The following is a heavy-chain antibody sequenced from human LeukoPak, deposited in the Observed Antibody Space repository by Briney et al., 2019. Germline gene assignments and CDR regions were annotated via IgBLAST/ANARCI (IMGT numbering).Heavy chain of an antibody. CDR2: ISAYNGNT. D-gene: IGHD3-22*01. CDR3: ARLLPHPHTYYYDSSGSMDMDV. Sequence: GASVKVSCKASGYTFTKYGITWVRQAPGQGLEWMGWISAYNGNTNYAQKLQGRVTMTTDTSTSTVYMELSSLRSEDTAVYYCARLLPHPHTYYYDSSGSMDMDVWGQGTTVTVSS. V-gene: IGHV1-18*01. J-gene: IGHJ6*02. CDR1: GYTFTKYG.